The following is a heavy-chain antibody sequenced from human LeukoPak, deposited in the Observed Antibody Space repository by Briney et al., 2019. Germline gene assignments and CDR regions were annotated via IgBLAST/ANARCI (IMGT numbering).Heavy chain of an antibody. D-gene: IGHD6-13*01. V-gene: IGHV1-2*02. CDR3: ARDLSQLVPYNWFDP. CDR1: GYTFTGYY. J-gene: IGHJ5*02. Sequence: ASVTVSCKASGYTFTGYYMHWVRQAPGQGLEWMGWINPNSGGTNYAQKFQGRVTMTRDTSISTAYMELSRLRSDDTAVYYCARDLSQLVPYNWFDPWGQGTLVTVSS. CDR2: INPNSGGT.